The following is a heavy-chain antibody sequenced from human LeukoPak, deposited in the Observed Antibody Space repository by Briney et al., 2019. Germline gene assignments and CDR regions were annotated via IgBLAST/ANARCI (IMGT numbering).Heavy chain of an antibody. Sequence: GGSLRLSCAASGFTFSSYSMNWVRQAPGKGLEWVSYISSSGSTIYYADSVKGRFTISRDNAKNSLYLQMNSLRAEDTAVYYCARGPNRRGSAFVFDYWGQGTLVTVSS. CDR3: ARGPNRRGSAFVFDY. CDR2: ISSSGSTI. CDR1: GFTFSSYS. V-gene: IGHV3-48*04. J-gene: IGHJ4*02. D-gene: IGHD5-12*01.